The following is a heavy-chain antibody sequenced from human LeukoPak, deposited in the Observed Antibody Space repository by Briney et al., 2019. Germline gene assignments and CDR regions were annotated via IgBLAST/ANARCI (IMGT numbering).Heavy chain of an antibody. Sequence: PGGSLRPSCAASGFTFSSYEMNWVRQAPGKGLEWVSYISSSGSTIYYADSVKGRFTISRDNAKNSLYLQMNSLRAEDTAVYYCARADSRIFRSWGQGTLVTVSS. CDR2: ISSSGSTI. CDR3: ARADSRIFRS. CDR1: GFTFSSYE. J-gene: IGHJ4*02. D-gene: IGHD1-14*01. V-gene: IGHV3-48*03.